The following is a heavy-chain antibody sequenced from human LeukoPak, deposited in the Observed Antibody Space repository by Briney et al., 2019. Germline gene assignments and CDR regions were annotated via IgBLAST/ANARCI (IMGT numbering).Heavy chain of an antibody. V-gene: IGHV3-21*01. CDR1: GFSFSSYN. CDR3: ARRPGCSSTSCFFDFDY. D-gene: IGHD2-2*01. J-gene: IGHJ4*02. Sequence: GGSLKLSCAASGFSFSSYNMNWVRQAPGKGLEWVSSITTSSTYTFYADSVKGRFTISRDNAKNSLYLQMNSLRAEDTAVYYCARRPGCSSTSCFFDFDYWGQGTLVTVSS. CDR2: ITTSSTYT.